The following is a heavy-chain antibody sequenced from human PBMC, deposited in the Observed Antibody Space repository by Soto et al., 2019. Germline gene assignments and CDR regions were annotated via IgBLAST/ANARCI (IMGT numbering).Heavy chain of an antibody. Sequence: PGGSLRLSCAASGLTFSSYGMHWVRQAPGKGLEWVAVISYDGSNKYYADSVKGRFTISRDNSKNTLYLQMNSLRAEDTAVYCCAKDGVVSMGRYYFYGMDVWGQGTTVTVSS. V-gene: IGHV3-30*18. CDR2: ISYDGSNK. CDR1: GLTFSSYG. J-gene: IGHJ6*02. CDR3: AKDGVVSMGRYYFYGMDV. D-gene: IGHD3-3*01.